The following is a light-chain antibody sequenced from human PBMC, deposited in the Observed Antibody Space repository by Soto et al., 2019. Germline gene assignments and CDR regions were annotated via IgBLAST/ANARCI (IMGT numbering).Light chain of an antibody. V-gene: IGLV2-14*03. CDR2: DVS. J-gene: IGLJ2*01. CDR1: SSDVGGYNY. Sequence: QSVLTQPASVSGSPGQSITISCTGTSSDVGGYNYVSWYQHHPGKAPKLMIYDVSNRPSGVSNRFSGSKSGNTASLAISGLRAEDEADYYCSSYTGSSTPVAFGGGTKLTVL. CDR3: SSYTGSSTPVA.